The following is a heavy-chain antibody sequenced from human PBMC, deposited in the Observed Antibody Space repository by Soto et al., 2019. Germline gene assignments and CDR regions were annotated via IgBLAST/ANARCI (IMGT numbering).Heavy chain of an antibody. J-gene: IGHJ6*02. CDR1: GDSISSGDYY. Sequence: SETLSLTCTVSGDSISSGDYYWSWIRQPPGKGLEWIGYIYYSGSTYYNPSLKSRVTISVDTSKNQFSLKLSSVTAADTALYFCFSQGFGAIRGLVAFWAQGITVTVSS. D-gene: IGHD1-26*01. CDR2: IYYSGST. V-gene: IGHV4-30-4*01. CDR3: FSQGFGAIRGLVAF.